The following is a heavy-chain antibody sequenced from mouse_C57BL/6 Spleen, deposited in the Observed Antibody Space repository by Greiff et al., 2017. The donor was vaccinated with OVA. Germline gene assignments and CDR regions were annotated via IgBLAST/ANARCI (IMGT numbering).Heavy chain of an antibody. Sequence: EVMLVESGGGLVQPGGSMKLSCVASGFTFSNYWMNWVRQSPEKGLEWVAQIRLKSDNYATHYAESVKGRFTISRDDSKSSVYLQMNNLRAEDTGIYYCIPYYYGSSPFAYWGQGTLVTVSA. D-gene: IGHD1-1*01. CDR1: GFTFSNYW. J-gene: IGHJ3*01. CDR3: IPYYYGSSPFAY. CDR2: IRLKSDNYAT. V-gene: IGHV6-3*01.